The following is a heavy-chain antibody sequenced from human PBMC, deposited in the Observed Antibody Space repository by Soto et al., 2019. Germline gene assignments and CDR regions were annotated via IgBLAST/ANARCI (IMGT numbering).Heavy chain of an antibody. D-gene: IGHD6-6*01. Sequence: EVQLAESGGGLAQPGGSLRLSCAASGFTLSGYAMDWVRQAPGKGLEYVSGISSNGVGTYYANSVQGRFTISRDNSKNTVYHQMGSLRPEDMAVYYCARRARPDFYYMDVWGKGTTLTVS. CDR1: GFTLSGYA. CDR2: ISSNGVGT. V-gene: IGHV3-64*01. CDR3: ARRARPDFYYMDV. J-gene: IGHJ6*03.